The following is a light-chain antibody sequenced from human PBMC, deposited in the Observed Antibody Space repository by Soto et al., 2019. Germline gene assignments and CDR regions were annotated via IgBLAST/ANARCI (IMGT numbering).Light chain of an antibody. CDR3: QQYNSFPLT. Sequence: DIQMTQSPSTLSASVGDRVTITCRASQFMSVWLAWYQQKPGKAPKLLIYKASSLHSGVPTRFSGSGSGTEFTLTISSLQPDDSATDYCQQYNSFPLTFGPGTKVDIK. CDR2: KAS. V-gene: IGKV1-5*03. J-gene: IGKJ3*01. CDR1: QFMSVW.